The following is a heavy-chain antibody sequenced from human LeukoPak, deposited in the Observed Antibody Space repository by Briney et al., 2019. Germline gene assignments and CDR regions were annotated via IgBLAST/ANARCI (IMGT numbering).Heavy chain of an antibody. CDR3: ARGLHEVRCRLPTYYYYYYMDV. D-gene: IGHD5/OR15-5a*01. Sequence: ASVKVSCKASGYTFTSYDINWVRQATGQGLEWMGWMNPNSGNTGYAQKFQGRVTMTRNTSISTAYMELSSLRSEDTAVYYCARGLHEVRCRLPTYYYYYYMDVWGKGTTVTVSS. CDR2: MNPNSGNT. J-gene: IGHJ6*03. CDR1: GYTFTSYD. V-gene: IGHV1-8*01.